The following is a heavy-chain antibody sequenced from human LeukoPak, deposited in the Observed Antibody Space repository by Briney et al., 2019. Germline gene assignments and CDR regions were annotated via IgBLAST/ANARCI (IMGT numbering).Heavy chain of an antibody. V-gene: IGHV1-2*02. CDR2: INPNSGGT. Sequence: GASVKVSCKASGYTFTGYYMHWVRQAPGQGLEWMGWINPNSGGTNYAQKFQGRVTMTRDTSISTAYMELSRLRSDDTAVYYCARSPYYYDSSGYYGYRVGYFDYWGQGTLVTVSS. CDR1: GYTFTGYY. D-gene: IGHD3-22*01. CDR3: ARSPYYYDSSGYYGYRVGYFDY. J-gene: IGHJ4*02.